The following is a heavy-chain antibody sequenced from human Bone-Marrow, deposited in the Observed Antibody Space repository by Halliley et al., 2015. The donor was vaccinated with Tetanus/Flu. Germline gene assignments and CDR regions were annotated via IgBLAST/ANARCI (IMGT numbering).Heavy chain of an antibody. CDR3: AKCASVGNFWSGYYNDH. V-gene: IGHV3-23*01. CDR2: MGASGGFT. Sequence: MGASGGFTPHANSVKGRLVIPRDDSKNTLYLQMSSLRAEDPAVYYCAKCASVGNFWSGYYNDHWGQGTLVTVSS. J-gene: IGHJ5*02. D-gene: IGHD3-3*01.